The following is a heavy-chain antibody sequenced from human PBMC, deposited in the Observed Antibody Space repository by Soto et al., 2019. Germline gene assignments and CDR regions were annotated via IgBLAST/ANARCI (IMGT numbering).Heavy chain of an antibody. Sequence: SETLSLTCTVSGGSISSGGYYWSWIRQHPGKGLEWIGYIYNSGATYYNPSLKGRVTISVDTSKNQFSLNLSSVTAADTAVYYCARGGLGYCSGGSCYSAELSRYYYGMDVWGQGTTVTVSS. CDR2: IYNSGAT. D-gene: IGHD2-15*01. J-gene: IGHJ6*02. V-gene: IGHV4-31*03. CDR3: ARGGLGYCSGGSCYSAELSRYYYGMDV. CDR1: GGSISSGGYY.